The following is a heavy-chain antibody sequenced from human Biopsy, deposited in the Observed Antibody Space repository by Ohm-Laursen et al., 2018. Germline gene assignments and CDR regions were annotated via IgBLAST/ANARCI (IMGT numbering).Heavy chain of an antibody. D-gene: IGHD3-16*01. CDR2: VHKSGNT. CDR3: TRAGGGKIYGL. CDR1: GVSMNTGTYY. Sequence: TLSLTCTVSGVSMNTGTYYWTWIRQNPATGLEWIGYVHKSGNTLYNPSLKSRLSISVDTSRNQLPLKLTSVTAADTALYYCTRAGGGKIYGLWGQGTLVTVSS. J-gene: IGHJ4*02. V-gene: IGHV4-31*03.